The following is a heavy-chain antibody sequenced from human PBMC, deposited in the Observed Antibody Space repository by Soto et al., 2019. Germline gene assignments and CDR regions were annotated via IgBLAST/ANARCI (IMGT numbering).Heavy chain of an antibody. V-gene: IGHV1-69*01. J-gene: IGHJ5*02. CDR2: IIPMYGPA. Sequence: QVPLVQSGAEVKKPGSSVTVSCKASGGTFSSYAIHWVRQAPGQGLEWMGGIIPMYGPAKYAQRIQGRVTITADESTTTVYMELTSLTSQDTAVYYCARVTSMVRGVIDNWFDPWGHGTLVTASS. CDR1: GGTFSSYA. D-gene: IGHD3-10*01. CDR3: ARVTSMVRGVIDNWFDP.